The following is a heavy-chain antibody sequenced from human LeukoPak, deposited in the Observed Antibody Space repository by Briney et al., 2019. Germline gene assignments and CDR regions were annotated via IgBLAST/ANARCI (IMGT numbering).Heavy chain of an antibody. J-gene: IGHJ3*02. CDR3: ARLRVVVVHDAFDI. CDR1: GGSISSYY. V-gene: IGHV4-59*12. CDR2: IYYSGST. D-gene: IGHD3-22*01. Sequence: SETLSLTCTVSGGSISSYYWSWIRQPPGKGLEWIGYIYYSGSTNYNPSLKSRVTISVDTSKNQFSLKLSSVTAADTAVYYCARLRVVVVHDAFDIWGQGTMVTVSS.